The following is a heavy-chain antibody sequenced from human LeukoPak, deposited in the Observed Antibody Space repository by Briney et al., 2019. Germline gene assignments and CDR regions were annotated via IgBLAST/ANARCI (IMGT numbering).Heavy chain of an antibody. V-gene: IGHV4-34*01. D-gene: IGHD3-16*01. Sequence: PSETLSLTCAVYGGSFSGYYWSWIRQPPGKGLEWIGEINHSGSTNYNPSLKSRATISVDTSKNQFSLKLSSVTAADTAVYYCARGRAYGVMFPFDYWGQGTLVTVSS. J-gene: IGHJ4*02. CDR2: INHSGST. CDR1: GGSFSGYY. CDR3: ARGRAYGVMFPFDY.